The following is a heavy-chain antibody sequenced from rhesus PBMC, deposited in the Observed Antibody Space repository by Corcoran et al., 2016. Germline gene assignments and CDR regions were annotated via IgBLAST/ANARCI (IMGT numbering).Heavy chain of an antibody. CDR2: IYSSSGNN. D-gene: IGHD6-43*01. CDR3: ARVWSSSLSGGYFDY. CDR1: GGSISGGYG. J-gene: IGHJ4*01. V-gene: IGHV4S7*01. Sequence: QVQLQESGPGLLKPSETLSLTCAVSGGSISGGYGWGWIRQPPGKGLAWIGSIYSSSGNNYYNPSLQSRVTTSTETAKNQFCLKLSSGTAADTAVYYCARVWSSSLSGGYFDYLGQGVLVTVSS.